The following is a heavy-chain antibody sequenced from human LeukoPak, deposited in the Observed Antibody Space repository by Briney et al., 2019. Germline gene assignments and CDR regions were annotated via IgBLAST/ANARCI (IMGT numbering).Heavy chain of an antibody. CDR3: ARVSPNTVTAFGF. CDR2: ISTNTGNP. Sequence: ASVTVSCKASGYTFTAFGINWVRQAPGQGLEWMGWISTNTGNPTYAQGFTGRFVFSLDTSVSTAYLQISSLKAEDTAIYYCARVSPNTVTAFGFWGQGTLVTVSS. V-gene: IGHV7-4-1*02. J-gene: IGHJ4*02. CDR1: GYTFTAFG. D-gene: IGHD4-17*01.